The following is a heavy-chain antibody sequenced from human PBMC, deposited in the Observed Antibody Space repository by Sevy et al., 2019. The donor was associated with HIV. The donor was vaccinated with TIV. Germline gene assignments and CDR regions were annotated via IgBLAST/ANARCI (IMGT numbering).Heavy chain of an antibody. CDR3: AREDSYATDAFDV. J-gene: IGHJ3*01. D-gene: IGHD3-16*01. Sequence: GGSLRLSCAASGFSFSMYWMHWVRQAPGKGLEWVSRIRKGGNIIGYADSVKGRFTISRDDAKNTLYLQMNSLRVEDTDIYYCAREDSYATDAFDVWGQGTMVTVSS. CDR2: IRKGGNII. V-gene: IGHV3-74*01. CDR1: GFSFSMYW.